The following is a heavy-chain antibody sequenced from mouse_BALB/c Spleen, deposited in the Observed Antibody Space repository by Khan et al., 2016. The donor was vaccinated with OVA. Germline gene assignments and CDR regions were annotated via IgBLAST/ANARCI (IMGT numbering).Heavy chain of an antibody. CDR1: GYTFTNYY. V-gene: IGHV1S136*01. J-gene: IGHJ3*01. Sequence: VQLQQSGPELVKPGASVKMSCKASGYTFTNYYIHWVKQKPGQGLEWIGYINPYNDGTKYNEQFKGKATLTSAKSSSTAYMEHTVPTSEDSAYYYCARDYGSSFWFAYWGQGTLVTVSA. CDR2: INPYNDGT. D-gene: IGHD1-1*01. CDR3: ARDYGSSFWFAY.